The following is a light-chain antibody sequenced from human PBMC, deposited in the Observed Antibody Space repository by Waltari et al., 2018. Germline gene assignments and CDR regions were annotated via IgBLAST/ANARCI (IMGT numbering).Light chain of an antibody. J-gene: IGKJ2*01. CDR2: TVS. CDR1: QTLVFSDGNTF. V-gene: IGKV2-30*01. Sequence: DVVMTQSPLSLPVTLGQPASISCRSSQTLVFSDGNTFFHWFQQRPGQSPMRLIYTVSNRDSGVPDRFIGSGSGTDFTLKISRVEAEDVGVYYCMQGTHWPYTFGQGTKLEIK. CDR3: MQGTHWPYT.